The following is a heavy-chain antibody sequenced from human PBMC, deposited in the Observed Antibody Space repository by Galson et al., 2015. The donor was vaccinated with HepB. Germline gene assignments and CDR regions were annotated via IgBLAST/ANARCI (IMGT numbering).Heavy chain of an antibody. CDR2: ISSNGGST. D-gene: IGHD6-13*01. CDR3: VKDQGTEDSAAGYYFDY. CDR1: GFTFSSYA. Sequence: SLRLSCAASGFTFSSYAMHWVRQAPGKGLEYVSAISSNGGSTYYADSVKGRFTISRDNSKNTLYLQMSSLRAEDTAVYYCVKDQGTEDSAAGYYFDYWGQGTLVTVSS. J-gene: IGHJ4*02. V-gene: IGHV3-64D*06.